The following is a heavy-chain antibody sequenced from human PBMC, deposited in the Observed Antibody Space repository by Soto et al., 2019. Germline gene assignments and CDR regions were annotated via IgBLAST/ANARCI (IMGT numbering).Heavy chain of an antibody. CDR3: AQYAADMVRHYYRTEV. CDR2: ISWNSGSI. J-gene: IGHJ6*02. V-gene: IGHV3-9*01. CDR1: GFTFDDYA. D-gene: IGHD2-8*01. Sequence: HPGGSLRLSCAASGFTFDDYAMHWVRQAPGKGLEWVSGISWNSGSIGYADSVKGRFTISRDNAKNSLYLQMNSLRAEDTALYYCAQYAADMVRHYYRTEVSGQGT.